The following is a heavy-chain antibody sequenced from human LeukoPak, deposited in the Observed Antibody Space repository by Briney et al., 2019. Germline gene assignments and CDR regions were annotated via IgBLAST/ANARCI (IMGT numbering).Heavy chain of an antibody. D-gene: IGHD3-22*01. J-gene: IGHJ4*02. CDR3: ARDLAPKVYYYDSSGYYPDY. Sequence: GGSLRLSCAASGFTFSSYAMHWVRQAPGKGLEWVAVISYDGSNKYYADSVRGRFTISRDNSKNTLYLQMNSLRAEDTAVYYCARDLAPKVYYYDSSGYYPDYWGQGTLVTVSS. CDR1: GFTFSSYA. V-gene: IGHV3-30*04. CDR2: ISYDGSNK.